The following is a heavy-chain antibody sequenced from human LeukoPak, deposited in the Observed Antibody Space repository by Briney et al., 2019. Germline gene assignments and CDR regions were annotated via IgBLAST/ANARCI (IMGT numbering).Heavy chain of an antibody. CDR3: ARDAH. J-gene: IGHJ4*02. CDR2: ISSSSTI. CDR1: GFTFSSYS. V-gene: IGHV3-48*01. Sequence: GGSLRLSCAASGFTFSSYSMNWVRQAPGKGLEWVSYISSSSTIYYADSVKGRFTISRDNAKNSVYLQMNSLRAEDTAVYYCARDAHWGQGTLVTVSS.